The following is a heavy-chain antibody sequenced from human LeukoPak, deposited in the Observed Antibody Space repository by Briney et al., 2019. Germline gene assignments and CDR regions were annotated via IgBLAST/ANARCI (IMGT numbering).Heavy chain of an antibody. CDR2: NSAYNGNT. Sequence: ASVKVSCKASGYTFTSYGISWVRQAPGQGLEWMGWNSAYNGNTNYAQKLQGRVTMTTDTSTSTAYMELRSLRSDDTAVYYCASLYYDSSGYYSFDYWGQGTLVTVSS. CDR1: GYTFTSYG. J-gene: IGHJ4*02. CDR3: ASLYYDSSGYYSFDY. D-gene: IGHD3-22*01. V-gene: IGHV1-18*01.